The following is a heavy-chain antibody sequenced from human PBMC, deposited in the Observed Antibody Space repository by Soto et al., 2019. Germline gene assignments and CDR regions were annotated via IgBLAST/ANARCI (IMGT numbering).Heavy chain of an antibody. D-gene: IGHD3-16*01. V-gene: IGHV3-23*01. CDR3: VPRKGDPFT. CDR1: GFTFSTYA. CDR2: VSASGLNT. J-gene: IGHJ4*02. Sequence: PGGSLRLSCAASGFTFSTYAMAWVRQAPGKGLEWVSGVSASGLNTDYADPVKGRFYISRDNSKNTVSLHMNSLRAEDTAVYYCVPRKGDPFTWGPGTLVTVSS.